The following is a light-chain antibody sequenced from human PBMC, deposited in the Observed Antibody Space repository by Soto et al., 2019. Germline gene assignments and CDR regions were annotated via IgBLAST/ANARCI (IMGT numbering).Light chain of an antibody. V-gene: IGKV3-11*01. Sequence: EIVLTQSPATLPLSPGERVTLSCRTSQSVSKYLAWYQQTPGQAPRLLIYDASNRATGVPARFSGSGSGTDFSLTISGLEPEDFAVYYCQQRSNWPLTFGGGTKVQIK. J-gene: IGKJ4*01. CDR2: DAS. CDR3: QQRSNWPLT. CDR1: QSVSKY.